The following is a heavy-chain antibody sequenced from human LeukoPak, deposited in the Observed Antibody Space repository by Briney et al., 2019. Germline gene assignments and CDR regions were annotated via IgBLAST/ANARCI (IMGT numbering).Heavy chain of an antibody. Sequence: GGSLRLSWAASGFTVSSNYMSWVRQAPGKGLEWVSGSSSISSSGGSTYYADSVKGRFIISRDNSKNTLYLEMDSLRAEDTAVYYCVRTGLPDWVNWFDPWGQGTLVTVSS. CDR2: SSSGGST. V-gene: IGHV3-53*01. J-gene: IGHJ5*02. CDR3: VRTGLPDWVNWFDP. CDR1: GFTVSSNY. D-gene: IGHD3-9*01.